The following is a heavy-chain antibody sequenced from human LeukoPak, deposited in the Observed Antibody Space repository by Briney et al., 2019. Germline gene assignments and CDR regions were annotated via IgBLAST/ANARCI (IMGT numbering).Heavy chain of an antibody. V-gene: IGHV1-69*13. CDR1: SSA. CDR2: IIPIFGTA. Sequence: SVKVSCKASSSAISWVRQAPGQGLEWMGGIIPIFGTANYGQKFQGRLTITLDESTSTAYMELSSLRSEGTAVYYCASRSGYIYGDDAFDVWGQGTRVTVSS. CDR3: ASRSGYIYGDDAFDV. J-gene: IGHJ3*01. D-gene: IGHD5-18*01.